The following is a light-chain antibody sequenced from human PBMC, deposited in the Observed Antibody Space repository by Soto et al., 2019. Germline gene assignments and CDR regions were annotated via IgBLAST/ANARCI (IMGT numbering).Light chain of an antibody. V-gene: IGLV2-11*01. CDR1: SSDVGGYDY. CDR3: CSYADIYTP. J-gene: IGLJ2*01. CDR2: DVS. Sequence: QSVLTQPRSVSGSPGQSVTISCTGTSSDVGGYDYVSWYQQHPGKAPKLMIYDVSKRPSGVPDRFSGSKSGNTASLTISGLQAEDEDDYYCCSYADIYTPFGGGTKVTV.